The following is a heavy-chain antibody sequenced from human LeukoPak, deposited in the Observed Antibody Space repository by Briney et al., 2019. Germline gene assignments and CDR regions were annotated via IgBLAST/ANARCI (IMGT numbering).Heavy chain of an antibody. D-gene: IGHD6-6*01. CDR1: GGSISSGGYS. V-gene: IGHV4-30-2*01. CDR3: ARGRDSSSGKKHFDY. J-gene: IGHJ4*02. Sequence: SETLSLTCAVSGGSISSGGYSWSWIRQPPGKGLEWIGEINHSGSTNYNPSLKSRVTISVDTSKNQFSLKLSSVTAADTAVYYCARGRDSSSGKKHFDYWGQGTLVTVSS. CDR2: INHSGST.